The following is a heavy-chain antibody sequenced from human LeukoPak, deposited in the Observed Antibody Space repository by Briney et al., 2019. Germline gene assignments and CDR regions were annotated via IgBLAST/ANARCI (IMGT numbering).Heavy chain of an antibody. CDR3: ARETSLAGFASGLGFNY. CDR2: IYGSGYT. D-gene: IGHD6-19*01. V-gene: IGHV4-59*01. Sequence: SETLSLTCTVSGGAISGWYWSWIRQPPGKGLEWIGNIYGSGYTNYNPSLKSRVTMSIDTSKNHFSLKLTSVTAADTATYYCARETSLAGFASGLGFNYWGQGILVSVSS. CDR1: GGAISGWY. J-gene: IGHJ4*02.